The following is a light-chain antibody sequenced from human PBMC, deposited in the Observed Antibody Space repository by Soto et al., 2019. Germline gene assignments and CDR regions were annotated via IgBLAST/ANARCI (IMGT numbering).Light chain of an antibody. J-gene: IGKJ1*01. CDR3: QQYKSYSRM. CDR1: QSVSSN. V-gene: IGKV3D-15*01. Sequence: EIVMTQSPSTLSVSPGERATLSCRASQSVSSNLAWYQQKPGQAPRLLIYGASSRATGLPDRFSGSGSGTDFTLTISRLEPEDFATYYCQQYKSYSRMFGQGTKVDI. CDR2: GAS.